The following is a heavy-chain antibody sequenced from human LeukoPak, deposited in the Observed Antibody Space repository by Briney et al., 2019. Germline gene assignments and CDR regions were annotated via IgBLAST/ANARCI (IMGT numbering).Heavy chain of an antibody. J-gene: IGHJ6*03. CDR1: EFTFSDYY. CDR2: IVSSGRTT. D-gene: IGHD1-14*01. CDR3: ARVLPGRGSLYSYYYYMDV. V-gene: IGHV3-11*04. Sequence: GGSLRLSCAASEFTFSDYYMTWIRQAPGKGLEWVSYIVSSGRTTYYAEPVKGRFTISRDNANISLYLQMNSLRDEDTAVYYCARVLPGRGSLYSYYYYMDVWGKGPTVTISS.